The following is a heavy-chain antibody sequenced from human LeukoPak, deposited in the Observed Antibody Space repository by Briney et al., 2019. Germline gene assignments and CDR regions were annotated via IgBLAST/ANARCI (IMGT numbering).Heavy chain of an antibody. Sequence: GGSLRLSCAASGFTFSSYGMHWVRQAPGKGLEWVAVISYDGSNKYYADSVKGRFTISRDNSKNTLYLQMNSLRAEDTAIYYCAKDPNGDYIGTFDIWGQGTMVTVSS. CDR3: AKDPNGDYIGTFDI. J-gene: IGHJ3*02. CDR1: GFTFSSYG. V-gene: IGHV3-33*05. CDR2: ISYDGSNK. D-gene: IGHD4-17*01.